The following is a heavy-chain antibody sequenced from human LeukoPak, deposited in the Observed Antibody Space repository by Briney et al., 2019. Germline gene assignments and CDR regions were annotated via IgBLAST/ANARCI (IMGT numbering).Heavy chain of an antibody. D-gene: IGHD3-10*01. CDR2: ISGSTGNT. Sequence: ASVKVSCKASGYLSTRYGFIWVRQAPGHGLQWMGWISGSTGNTNYAQIVQGRVSMTTDTSTNTAYMELRSLTVDDAAVYYCARAGRGTYYYFDVWGQGTLVTVSS. J-gene: IGHJ4*02. CDR3: ARAGRGTYYYFDV. V-gene: IGHV1-18*01. CDR1: GYLSTRYG.